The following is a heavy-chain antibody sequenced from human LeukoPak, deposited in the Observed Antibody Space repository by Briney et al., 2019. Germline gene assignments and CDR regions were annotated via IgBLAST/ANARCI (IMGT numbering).Heavy chain of an antibody. Sequence: SETLSLTCAVYGGSFGGYYWSWIRQPPGKGLEWIGEINHSGSTNYNPSLKSRVTISVDTSKNQFSLKLSSVTAADTAVYYCARVHDAFDIWGQGTMVTVSS. V-gene: IGHV4-34*01. CDR1: GGSFGGYY. J-gene: IGHJ3*02. CDR2: INHSGST. CDR3: ARVHDAFDI.